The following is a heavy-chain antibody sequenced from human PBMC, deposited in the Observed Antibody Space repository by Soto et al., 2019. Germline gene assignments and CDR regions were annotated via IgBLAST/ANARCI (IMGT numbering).Heavy chain of an antibody. J-gene: IGHJ2*01. V-gene: IGHV4-34*01. Sequence: QVQLQQWGAGLLKPSETLSLTCAVYGGSFSGYYWSWIRQPPGKGLEWIGEINHSGSTNYNPSLKDRVPITVETAKNQFSLKLGSVNAPDKAVYYRAGGAPRTTVGISGWYFDLWGRGTLVTVSS. D-gene: IGHD4-17*01. CDR2: INHSGST. CDR1: GGSFSGYY. CDR3: AGGAPRTTVGISGWYFDL.